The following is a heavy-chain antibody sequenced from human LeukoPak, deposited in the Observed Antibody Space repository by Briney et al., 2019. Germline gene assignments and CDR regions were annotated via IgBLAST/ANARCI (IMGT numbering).Heavy chain of an antibody. CDR3: ARSARDSEYTNMDH. J-gene: IGHJ4*02. CDR2: ISYEGGTQ. V-gene: IGHV3-30*03. D-gene: IGHD5-18*01. Sequence: GGSLRLSCAASGVTLSPYGMHWVRQAPGKGLEWVAVISYEGGTQHYADSVKGRFTISRDNDKNSLYLQMNSLRAEDTAVYYCARSARDSEYTNMDHWGQGTLVTVSS. CDR1: GVTLSPYG.